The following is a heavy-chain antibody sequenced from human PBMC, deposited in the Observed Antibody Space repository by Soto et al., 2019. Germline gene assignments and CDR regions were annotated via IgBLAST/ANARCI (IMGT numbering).Heavy chain of an antibody. Sequence: PSETLSLTCNVSGGSISSGDYYWSWIRQPPGKGLEWIGYIYYSGSTYYNPSLKSRVTISVDTSKNQFSLKLSSVTAADTAVYYCARSMSGSYYHYWGQGTLVTVSS. V-gene: IGHV4-30-4*01. D-gene: IGHD1-26*01. CDR2: IYYSGST. J-gene: IGHJ4*02. CDR1: GGSISSGDYY. CDR3: ARSMSGSYYHY.